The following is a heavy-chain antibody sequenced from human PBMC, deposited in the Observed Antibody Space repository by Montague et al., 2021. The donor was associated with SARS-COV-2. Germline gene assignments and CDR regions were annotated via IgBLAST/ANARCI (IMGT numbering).Heavy chain of an antibody. D-gene: IGHD5-24*01. V-gene: IGHV4-59*01. CDR1: GGSINSSN. CDR2: IYYRGST. Sequence: SETLSLTCTVSGGSINSSNWSWIRQPPGKGLERIGYIYYRGSTNYNPSPETRVTISVDPSKNQFSLKLSSVTAADTAVYYCAREDRWNWFDPWGQGPLVIVSS. J-gene: IGHJ5*02. CDR3: AREDRWNWFDP.